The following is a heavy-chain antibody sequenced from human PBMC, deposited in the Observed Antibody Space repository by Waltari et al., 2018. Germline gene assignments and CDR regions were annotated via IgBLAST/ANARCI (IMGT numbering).Heavy chain of an antibody. CDR3: ASERIPRALGYFDY. D-gene: IGHD2-21*01. J-gene: IGHJ4*02. Sequence: QVQLVQSGAEVKKPGSSVKVSCKASGGTFSSYAISWVRQAPGQGLEWMGGIIPIFGTANYAQKFQGRVTITTDESTSTAYMELSSLRSEDTAVYYCASERIPRALGYFDYWGQGTLVTVSS. CDR2: IIPIFGTA. CDR1: GGTFSSYA. V-gene: IGHV1-69*05.